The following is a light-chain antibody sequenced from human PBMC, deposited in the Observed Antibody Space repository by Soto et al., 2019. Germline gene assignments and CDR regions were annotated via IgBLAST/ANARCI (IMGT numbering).Light chain of an antibody. CDR1: QSISSY. Sequence: DIQMTPSPSSLSASVVDRVTITCRASQSISSYLNWYQQKPGKAPKLLIYAASSLQSGVPSRFSGSGSGTDFTLTISSLQPEDFATYYCQQSYSTPITFGQGTRLEIK. CDR2: AAS. J-gene: IGKJ5*01. CDR3: QQSYSTPIT. V-gene: IGKV1-39*01.